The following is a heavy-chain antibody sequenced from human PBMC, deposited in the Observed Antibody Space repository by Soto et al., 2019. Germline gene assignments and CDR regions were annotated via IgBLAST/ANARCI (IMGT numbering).Heavy chain of an antibody. J-gene: IGHJ4*02. D-gene: IGHD6-13*01. Sequence: QVQLVQSGAEMKKPGASVRVSCKASGYTFSRYGISWVRQAPGQGLEWMGWISGFNGNTKESEKLQGRVTLTTDTAANTAHMELRGLRSDDTAVYYCARASAYSTPWSFDNWGQGTLVTVSS. CDR2: ISGFNGNT. V-gene: IGHV1-18*01. CDR1: GYTFSRYG. CDR3: ARASAYSTPWSFDN.